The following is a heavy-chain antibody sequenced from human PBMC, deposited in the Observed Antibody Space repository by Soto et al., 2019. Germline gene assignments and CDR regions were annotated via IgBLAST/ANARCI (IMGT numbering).Heavy chain of an antibody. CDR1: GYSFTSYW. D-gene: IGHD3-22*01. Sequence: PGESLKISCKGSGYSFTSYWIGWVRQMPGKGLEWMGIIYPGDSDTRYSPSFQGQVTISADKSISIAYLQWSSLKASDTAMYYCARHPDYYDSSGYSGFDYWGQGTLVTVSS. V-gene: IGHV5-51*01. CDR2: IYPGDSDT. CDR3: ARHPDYYDSSGYSGFDY. J-gene: IGHJ4*02.